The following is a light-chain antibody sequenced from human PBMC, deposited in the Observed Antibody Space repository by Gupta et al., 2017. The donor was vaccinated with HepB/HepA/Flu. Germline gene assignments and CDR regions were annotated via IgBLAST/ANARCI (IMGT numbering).Light chain of an antibody. J-gene: IGKJ2*01. CDR2: DAS. CDR3: QQRSNWYT. V-gene: IGKV3-11*01. CDR1: QSVSSY. Sequence: EIVLTQSPATLSLSPGERATLSCRASQSVSSYLAWYQQKPGQAPRLLIYDASNRATGIPDRFSGSGSVTDFTLTSSSREPEDFAVYYWQQRSNWYTFGQGTKMEIK.